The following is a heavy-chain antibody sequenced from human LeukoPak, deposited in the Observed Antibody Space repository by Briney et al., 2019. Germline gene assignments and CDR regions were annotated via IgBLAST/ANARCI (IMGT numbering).Heavy chain of an antibody. CDR3: ARIRAGSWFFDY. Sequence: SETLSLTCTVSGYSISCGYYWGWVRQPPGKGLEWIGSIYESGRAYYNPSLRTRVTISVDTSKNQFSLNLTSVTAADTAVFFCARIRAGSWFFDYWGQGTLVTVSS. D-gene: IGHD3-9*01. CDR1: GYSISCGYY. J-gene: IGHJ4*02. CDR2: IYESGRA. V-gene: IGHV4-38-2*02.